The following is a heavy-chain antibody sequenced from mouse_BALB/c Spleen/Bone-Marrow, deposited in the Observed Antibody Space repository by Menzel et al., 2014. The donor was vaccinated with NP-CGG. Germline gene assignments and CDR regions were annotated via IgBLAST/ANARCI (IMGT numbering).Heavy chain of an antibody. Sequence: VKLVESGPGLVAPSQSLSITCTVSGFSLTHYGVHWVRQPPGKGLEWLGVIWAGGSTNYISALISRLSISKDNSKSQVFLKIHSLQTDDTAMYFCARVGDSDYAMDYWGQGSSVTVSS. V-gene: IGHV2-9*02. D-gene: IGHD2-13*01. CDR2: IWAGGST. J-gene: IGHJ4*01. CDR1: GFSLTHYG. CDR3: ARVGDSDYAMDY.